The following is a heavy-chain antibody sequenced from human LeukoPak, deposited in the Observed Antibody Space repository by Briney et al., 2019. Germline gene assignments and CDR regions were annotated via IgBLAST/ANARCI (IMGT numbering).Heavy chain of an antibody. D-gene: IGHD1-26*01. CDR2: ISAYNGDT. J-gene: IGHJ4*02. Sequence: ASVKVSCKTSGHTFTSFGFSWVRQAPGQGLEWMGWISAYNGDTNYAQKFQGRVTMTRDTSIKTAYMELSSLRSDDTAVYYCARGSYGYDWGQGTLVTVSS. V-gene: IGHV1-18*01. CDR1: GHTFTSFG. CDR3: ARGSYGYD.